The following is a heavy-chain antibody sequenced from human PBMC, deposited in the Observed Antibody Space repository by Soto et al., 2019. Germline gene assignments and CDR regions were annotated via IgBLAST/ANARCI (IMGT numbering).Heavy chain of an antibody. J-gene: IGHJ4*02. CDR1: GGSISSGGYY. V-gene: IGHV4-31*02. CDR2: IYYSGST. D-gene: IGHD6-19*01. CDR3: ARGSLVPDIAVADAFDY. Sequence: SETLSLTCTVSGGSISSGGYYWSWIRQHPGKGLEWIGYIYYSGSTYYNPSLKSRVTISVDTSKSQFSLKLSSVTAADTAVYYCARGSLVPDIAVADAFDYWGQGTLVTVSS.